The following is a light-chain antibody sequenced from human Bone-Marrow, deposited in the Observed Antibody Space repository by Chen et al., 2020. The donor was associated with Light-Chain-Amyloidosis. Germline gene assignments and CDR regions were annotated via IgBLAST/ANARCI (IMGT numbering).Light chain of an antibody. CDR2: EDT. V-gene: IGLV2-23*01. Sequence: QSALTQPASVAGSSGQSINLSCTGTSSDVGSYNLVSWYQQHPGKAPKLLIYEDTKRPSGVSNHFSGSKSGNTASLTISGLQAEDEADYYCCSYVASSTWIFGGGTKLTVL. CDR1: SSDVGSYNL. CDR3: CSYVASSTWI. J-gene: IGLJ2*01.